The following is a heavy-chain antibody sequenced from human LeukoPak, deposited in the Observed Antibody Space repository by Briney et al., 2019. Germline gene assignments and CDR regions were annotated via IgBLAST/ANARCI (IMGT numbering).Heavy chain of an antibody. CDR3: ARSLYGSSPNPCYFDY. Sequence: PSETLSLTCTVSGGSISSYYWSWIRQPPGRGLEWIGYIYYSGTTNYNPSLKSRVTISVDTSNNHFSLNLTSVTAADTAMYYCARSLYGSSPNPCYFDYWGQGTLVTVSS. CDR1: GGSISSYY. V-gene: IGHV4-59*01. CDR2: IYYSGTT. D-gene: IGHD6-6*01. J-gene: IGHJ4*02.